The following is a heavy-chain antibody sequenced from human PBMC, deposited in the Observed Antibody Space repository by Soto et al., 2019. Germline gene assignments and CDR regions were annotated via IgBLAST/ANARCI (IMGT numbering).Heavy chain of an antibody. V-gene: IGHV4-4*07. CDR3: ARGSIAPDF. J-gene: IGHJ4*02. CDR1: GGSMSSYY. D-gene: IGHD6-6*01. CDR2: IYPSGST. Sequence: SETLSLTCTVSGGSMSSYYWSWIRQPAGKGLGWIGRIYPSGSTNYNPSLKSRVTLSVDTSMNQFSLKLNSVTAADTAVYYCARGSIAPDFWGQGTLVTVSS.